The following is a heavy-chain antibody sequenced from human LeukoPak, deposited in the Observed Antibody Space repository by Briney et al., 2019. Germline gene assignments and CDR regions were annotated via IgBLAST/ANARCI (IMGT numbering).Heavy chain of an antibody. D-gene: IGHD3-10*01. V-gene: IGHV3-21*01. Sequence: GGSLRLSCAASGFTFSSYSMNWVRQAPGKGLEWVSSISSSSSYIYYADSVKGRSTISRDNAKNSLYLQMNSLRAEDTAVYYCARDLKLAYYYGSGSPTWGQGTLVTVSS. J-gene: IGHJ4*02. CDR1: GFTFSSYS. CDR2: ISSSSSYI. CDR3: ARDLKLAYYYGSGSPT.